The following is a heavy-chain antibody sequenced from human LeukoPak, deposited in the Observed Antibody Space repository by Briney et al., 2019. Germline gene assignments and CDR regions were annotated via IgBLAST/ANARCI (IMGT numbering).Heavy chain of an antibody. CDR3: ARGEPLRLGELDYFDP. Sequence: PSETLSLTCAVYGGSFSGYYWSWIRQPPGKGMEWIGEINHSGSTNYNVSLKSRVTISVDTSKNQVSLKLSSVTAADTAVYHCARGEPLRLGELDYFDPWGQGTLVTVSS. CDR2: INHSGST. CDR1: GGSFSGYY. D-gene: IGHD3-16*01. V-gene: IGHV4-34*01. J-gene: IGHJ5*02.